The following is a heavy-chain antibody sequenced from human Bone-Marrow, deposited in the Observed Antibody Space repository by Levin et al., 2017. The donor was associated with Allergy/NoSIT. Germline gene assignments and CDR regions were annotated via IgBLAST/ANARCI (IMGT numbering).Heavy chain of an antibody. V-gene: IGHV4-34*09. CDR3: AYGSGTDYFDY. Sequence: SQTLSLTCGVDSAAFSNFYWSWLRPTPRRGLEWIGEVNPGESTDYNPSLKSRVTISADTSKKQFSLKLSSVTAADTGIYFCAYGSGTDYFDYWGPGTLVTVSS. D-gene: IGHD3-10*01. J-gene: IGHJ4*01. CDR1: SAAFSNFY. CDR2: VNPGEST.